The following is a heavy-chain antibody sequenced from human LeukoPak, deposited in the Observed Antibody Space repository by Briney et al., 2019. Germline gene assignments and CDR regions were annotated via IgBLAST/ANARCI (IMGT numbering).Heavy chain of an antibody. D-gene: IGHD3-10*01. J-gene: IGHJ6*02. CDR3: ARAQEVRGVIIQPHYYYGMDV. Sequence: SVKVSCKASGGTFISYAISWVRQAPGQGLEWMGGIIPIFGTANYAQKFQGRVTITADESTSTAYMELSSLRSEDTAVYYCARAQEVRGVIIQPHYYYGMDVWGQGTTVTVSS. V-gene: IGHV1-69*13. CDR2: IIPIFGTA. CDR1: GGTFISYA.